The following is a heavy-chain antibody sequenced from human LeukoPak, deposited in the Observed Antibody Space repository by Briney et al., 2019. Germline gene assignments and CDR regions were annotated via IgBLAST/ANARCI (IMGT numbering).Heavy chain of an antibody. J-gene: IGHJ4*02. CDR1: GFTFSSYW. Sequence: GSLRLSCAASGFTFSSYWMSWVRQAPGKGLEWVANIKQDGSEKYYVDSVKGRFTISRDNAKNSLYLQMNSLRAEDTAVYYCARSITGTTNYFDYWGQGTLVTVSS. CDR3: ARSITGTTNYFDY. V-gene: IGHV3-7*01. CDR2: IKQDGSEK. D-gene: IGHD1-14*01.